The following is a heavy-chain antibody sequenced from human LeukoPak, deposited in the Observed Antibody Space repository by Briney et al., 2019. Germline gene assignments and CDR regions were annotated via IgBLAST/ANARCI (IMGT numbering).Heavy chain of an antibody. CDR2: ISAYNGNT. CDR1: GYTFTSYG. Sequence: ASVKVSCKASGYTFTSYGISWVRQAPGQGLEWMGWISAYNGNTNYAQKLQGRVTMTTDTSTSTAYMELRGLRSDDTAVYYCARDLVGYSGYEPIGYWGQGTLVTVSS. J-gene: IGHJ4*02. D-gene: IGHD5-12*01. V-gene: IGHV1-18*01. CDR3: ARDLVGYSGYEPIGY.